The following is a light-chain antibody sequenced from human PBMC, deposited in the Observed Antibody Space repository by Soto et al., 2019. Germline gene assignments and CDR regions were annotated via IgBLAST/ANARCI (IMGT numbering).Light chain of an antibody. CDR1: QSVSSK. V-gene: IGKV3-15*01. Sequence: EIVMTQSRVTLSVSPGERATLSCRASQSVSSKLVWYQQKPGQAPRLLIYGASTRATGIPARFSGSGSGTEFTLTISSLQSEDFAVYYCQQYNNWPWTFGQGTKVDIK. CDR2: GAS. J-gene: IGKJ1*01. CDR3: QQYNNWPWT.